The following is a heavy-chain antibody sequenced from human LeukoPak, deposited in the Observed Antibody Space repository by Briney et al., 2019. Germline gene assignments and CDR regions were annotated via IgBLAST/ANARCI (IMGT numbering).Heavy chain of an antibody. V-gene: IGHV3-7*03. D-gene: IGHD6-6*01. Sequence: GGSLRLSCAVSGFTFSGFWMSWSRQAPGKGLEWVASINSDGSKGYYADVVKGRFTISRDNAKNSLYLQINSLRAEDTAVYYCARSSYSSSSSVWGQGTMVTVSS. CDR2: INSDGSKG. J-gene: IGHJ3*01. CDR1: GFTFSGFW. CDR3: ARSSYSSSSSV.